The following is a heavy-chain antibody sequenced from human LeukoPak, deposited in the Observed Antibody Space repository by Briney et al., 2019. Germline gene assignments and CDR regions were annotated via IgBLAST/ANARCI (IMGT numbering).Heavy chain of an antibody. V-gene: IGHV3-30*02. J-gene: IGHJ6*04. Sequence: GGSLRLSCAASGFTFSDYWMHWVRQAPGKGLEWVAFIRYDGSDQYYADSVKGRFTISRDNSKNSLYLQMNSLRAEDTAVYYCASLPLVLRFLEWSTKIDVWGKGTTVTVSS. CDR1: GFTFSDYW. CDR2: IRYDGSDQ. D-gene: IGHD3-3*01. CDR3: ASLPLVLRFLEWSTKIDV.